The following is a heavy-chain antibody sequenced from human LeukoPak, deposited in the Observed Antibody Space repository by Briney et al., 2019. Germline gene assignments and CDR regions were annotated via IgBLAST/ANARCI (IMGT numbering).Heavy chain of an antibody. J-gene: IGHJ6*02. V-gene: IGHV3-7*01. Sequence: GGSLRLSCAASGFTFSSYWMSWVRQAPGKGLEWVANIKQDGSEKYYVDSVKGRFTISRDNAKKSLYLQMNSLRAEDTAVYYCARCDFWSGYYEWNYYYGMDVWGQGTTVTVFS. CDR2: IKQDGSEK. D-gene: IGHD3-3*01. CDR1: GFTFSSYW. CDR3: ARCDFWSGYYEWNYYYGMDV.